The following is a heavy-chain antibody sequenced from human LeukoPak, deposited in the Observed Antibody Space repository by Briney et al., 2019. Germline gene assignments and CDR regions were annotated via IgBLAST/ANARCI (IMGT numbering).Heavy chain of an antibody. CDR1: GGTFSSYA. J-gene: IGHJ1*01. V-gene: IGHV1-69*06. D-gene: IGHD4-17*01. CDR2: IIPIFGTA. CDR3: ARDIFLGNGAYSGYFQH. Sequence: SVKVSCKASGGTFSSYAISWVRQAPGQGLEWMGGIIPIFGTANYAQKFQGRVTITADKSTSTAYMELSSLRSEDTAVYYCARDIFLGNGAYSGYFQHWGQGTLVTVSS.